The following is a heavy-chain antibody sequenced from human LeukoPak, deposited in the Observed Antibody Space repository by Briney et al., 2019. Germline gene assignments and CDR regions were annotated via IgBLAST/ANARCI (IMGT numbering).Heavy chain of an antibody. J-gene: IGHJ5*02. CDR2: IHTSWTT. CDR3: ARGDYYDGGGRNWFDP. V-gene: IGHV4-4*07. Sequence: SETLSLTCTVSGDAMSSYYWNFIRQPAGKGLEWIGRIHTSWTTYYNPSLKSRITMSVDTSRNQFSLRLTSVTAADTAVYYCARGDYYDGGGRNWFDPWGQGTLVTVSS. CDR1: GDAMSSYY. D-gene: IGHD3-16*01.